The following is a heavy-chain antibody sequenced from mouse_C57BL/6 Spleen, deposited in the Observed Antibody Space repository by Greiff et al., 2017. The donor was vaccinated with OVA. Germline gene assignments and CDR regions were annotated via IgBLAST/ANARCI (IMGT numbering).Heavy chain of an antibody. J-gene: IGHJ1*03. V-gene: IGHV3-6*01. Sequence: DVKLVESGPGLVKPSQSLSLTCSVTGYSITSGYYWNWIRQFPGNKLEWMGYISYDGSNNYNPSLKNRISITRDTSKNQFFLKLNSVTTEDTATYYCARTGYGSRYFDVWGTGTTVTVSS. CDR2: ISYDGSN. D-gene: IGHD1-1*01. CDR1: GYSITSGYY. CDR3: ARTGYGSRYFDV.